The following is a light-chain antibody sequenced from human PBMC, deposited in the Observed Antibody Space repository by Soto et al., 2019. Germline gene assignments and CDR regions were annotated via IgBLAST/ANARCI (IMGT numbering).Light chain of an antibody. CDR3: QQRSNWPPIT. CDR1: QTISSW. Sequence: DIQMTQSPSTLSGSVGDRVTITCRASQTISSWLAWYQQKPGKAPKLLIYKASTLKSGVPSRFSGSGSGTDFTLTISSLEPEDFAVYYCQQRSNWPPITFRQGTRLEIK. V-gene: IGKV1-5*03. CDR2: KAS. J-gene: IGKJ5*01.